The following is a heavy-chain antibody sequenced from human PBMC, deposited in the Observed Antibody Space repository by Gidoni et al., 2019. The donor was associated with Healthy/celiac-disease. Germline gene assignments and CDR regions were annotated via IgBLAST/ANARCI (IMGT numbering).Heavy chain of an antibody. CDR1: GFTFSSYS. Sequence: EVQLVASGGGLVKPGVSLMRTCAASGFTFSSYSMNCVRQATGKGLEWVSSISSSRSDIYYEDSVKGRFTISRDNAKNSLYLQMNSLRAEDTAVYYCARGSSSWYAWGQGTLVTVSS. V-gene: IGHV3-21*01. CDR3: ARGSSSWYA. CDR2: ISSSRSDI. D-gene: IGHD6-13*01. J-gene: IGHJ5*02.